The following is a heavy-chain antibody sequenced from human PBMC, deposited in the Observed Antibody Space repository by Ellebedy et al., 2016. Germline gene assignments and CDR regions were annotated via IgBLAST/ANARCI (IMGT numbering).Heavy chain of an antibody. J-gene: IGHJ6*04. CDR2: INPNGVDT. D-gene: IGHD3-10*01. CDR3: AREFTASGALDV. V-gene: IGHV1-46*01. Sequence: ASVKVSXKASGYTFSNYYMHWVRQAPGQGLEWLALINPNGVDTAYAQNFRGRVTMTRDTSTITVYMEFSSLRSDDTAVYYCAREFTASGALDVWGKGTTVTVSA. CDR1: GYTFSNYY.